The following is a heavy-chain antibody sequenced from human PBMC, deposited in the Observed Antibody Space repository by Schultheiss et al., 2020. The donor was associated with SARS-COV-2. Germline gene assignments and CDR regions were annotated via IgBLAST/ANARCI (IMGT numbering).Heavy chain of an antibody. Sequence: GGSLRLSCAASGFTFSSYAMSWVRQAPGKGLEWVAVISYDGSNKYYADSVKGRFTISRDNSKNTLYLQMNSLRAEDTALYYCARSHLPTSWYYFDYWGQGTLVTVSS. CDR2: ISYDGSNK. D-gene: IGHD2-2*01. CDR1: GFTFSSYA. J-gene: IGHJ4*02. V-gene: IGHV3-30-3*01. CDR3: ARSHLPTSWYYFDY.